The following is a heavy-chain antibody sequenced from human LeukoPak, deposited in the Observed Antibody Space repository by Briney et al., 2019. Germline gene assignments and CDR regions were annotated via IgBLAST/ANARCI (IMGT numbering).Heavy chain of an antibody. D-gene: IGHD5-18*01. CDR1: GFSFSTYS. J-gene: IGHJ4*02. CDR3: AKDMGYTFGHAFDY. CDR2: IRNDGSNK. Sequence: GGSLRLSCVASGFSFSTYSIYWVRQAPGKGLEWVAFIRNDGSNKYYAVSVKGRFTISRDNTKNTLYLQMNSLRTEDTAVYYCAKDMGYTFGHAFDYWGQGTLVTVSS. V-gene: IGHV3-30*02.